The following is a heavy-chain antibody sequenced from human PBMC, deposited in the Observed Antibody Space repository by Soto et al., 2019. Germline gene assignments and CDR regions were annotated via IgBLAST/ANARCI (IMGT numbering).Heavy chain of an antibody. Sequence: VQLMESGGGLVQPGGSLRLSCAVSGFTFSTNWMHWVRQAPGDGLVWVSRVNSDGSTSTYADSVKGRFTMSRDNAKNMVYLQMNGLREEVTALYYCVLEVAGPFDYWGQGTLVTVSS. J-gene: IGHJ4*02. V-gene: IGHV3-74*01. CDR1: GFTFSTNW. D-gene: IGHD6-19*01. CDR3: VLEVAGPFDY. CDR2: VNSDGSTS.